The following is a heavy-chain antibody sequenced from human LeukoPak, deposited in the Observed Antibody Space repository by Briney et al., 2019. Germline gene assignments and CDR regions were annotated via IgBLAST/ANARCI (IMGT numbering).Heavy chain of an antibody. CDR3: ARELSYSSSRYAMDV. J-gene: IGHJ6*02. V-gene: IGHV4-61*05. CDR1: GSSISSSTYY. Sequence: PSETLSLTCTVSGSSISSSTYYWGWIRQPPGKGLEWIGYIYYSGSTNYNPSLKSRVTMSVDTSKNQFSLKLSSVTAADTAVYYCARELSYSSSRYAMDVWGQGTTVTVSS. CDR2: IYYSGST. D-gene: IGHD6-13*01.